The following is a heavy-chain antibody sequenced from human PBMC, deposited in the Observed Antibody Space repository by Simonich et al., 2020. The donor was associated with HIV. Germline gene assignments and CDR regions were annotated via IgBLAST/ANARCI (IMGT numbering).Heavy chain of an antibody. CDR3: ARSLRPGIHFDY. CDR1: GFTFSSYW. CDR2: IKSDGSST. D-gene: IGHD2-2*01. J-gene: IGHJ4*02. Sequence: EVQLVESGGGLVQPGGSLRLSCAASGFTFSSYWMHGVRQAPGKGRVWVSRIKSDGSSTSYADSVKGRFTISRDNAKNTLYLQMNSLRAEDTAVYYCARSLRPGIHFDYWGQGTLVTVSS. V-gene: IGHV3-74*01.